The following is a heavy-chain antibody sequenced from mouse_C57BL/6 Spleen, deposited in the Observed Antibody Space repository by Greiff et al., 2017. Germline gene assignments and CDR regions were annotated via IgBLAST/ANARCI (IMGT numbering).Heavy chain of an antibody. CDR2: IDPSDSYT. CDR1: GYTFTSYW. V-gene: IGHV1-59*01. CDR3: ARGDYDEGYYAMDY. D-gene: IGHD2-4*01. J-gene: IGHJ4*01. Sequence: VQLQQSGAELVRPGTSVKLSCKASGYTFTSYWMHWVKQRPGQGLEWIGVIDPSDSYTNYNQKFKGKATLTVDTSSSTAYMQLSSLTSEDSAVYYCARGDYDEGYYAMDYWGQGTSVTVSS.